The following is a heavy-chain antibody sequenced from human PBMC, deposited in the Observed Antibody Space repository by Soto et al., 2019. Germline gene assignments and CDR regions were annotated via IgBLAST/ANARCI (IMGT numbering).Heavy chain of an antibody. J-gene: IGHJ6*04. V-gene: IGHV4-59*01. CDR1: GGSISSYY. D-gene: IGHD3-10*01. CDR3: ARGNMVRGVTTSDV. Sequence: PSETLSLTSTVSGGSISSYYWSWIRQPPGKGLEWIGYIYYSGSTNYNPSLKSRVTISVDTSKNQFSLKLSSVTAADTAVYYCARGNMVRGVTTSDVWGKGTTVTVSS. CDR2: IYYSGST.